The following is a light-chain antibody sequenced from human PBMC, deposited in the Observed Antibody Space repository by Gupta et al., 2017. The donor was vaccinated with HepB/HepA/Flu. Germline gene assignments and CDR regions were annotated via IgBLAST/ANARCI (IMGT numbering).Light chain of an antibody. CDR2: AAS. CDR3: QQSYSTPRT. CDR1: QSISSY. Sequence: DIQMTQSPSSLSASVGDRVTITCRASQSISSYLNWYQQKPGKATKLLIYAASTLQSGVPSKFSGSGSGTDFTLTISSLQPEDFATYYCQQSYSTPRTFGGGTKVEMK. V-gene: IGKV1-39*01. J-gene: IGKJ4*01.